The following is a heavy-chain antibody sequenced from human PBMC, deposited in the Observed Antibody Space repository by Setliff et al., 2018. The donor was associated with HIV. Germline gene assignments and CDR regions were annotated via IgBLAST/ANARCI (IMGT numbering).Heavy chain of an antibody. D-gene: IGHD2-2*01. V-gene: IGHV4-59*11. J-gene: IGHJ5*02. Sequence: SETLSLTCTVSGGSISSHFWSWIRQPPGKGLEWSGSIYYSGSTNYNPSLKSRVTISVVTSKNQFSLKLSSVTAADTAVYYCARRPPRYCSSISCYRDWFDPWGQGTLVTVSS. CDR3: ARRPPRYCSSISCYRDWFDP. CDR2: IYYSGST. CDR1: GGSISSHF.